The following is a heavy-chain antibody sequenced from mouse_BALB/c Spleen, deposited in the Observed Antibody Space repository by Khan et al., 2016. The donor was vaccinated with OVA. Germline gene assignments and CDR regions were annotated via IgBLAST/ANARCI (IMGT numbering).Heavy chain of an antibody. CDR3: AKDQAGYAMDY. J-gene: IGHJ4*01. V-gene: IGHV2-5*01. CDR2: IWRGGST. CDR1: GFSLTNYG. Sequence: QVQLQQSGPGLVQPSQSLSITCTVSGFSLTNYGVHWVRQSPGKGLEWLGVIWRGGSTDYNAAFMSRLYITKDNSKSQVFFRMNSLQAEDTAIYYCAKDQAGYAMDYWGQGTSVTVSS.